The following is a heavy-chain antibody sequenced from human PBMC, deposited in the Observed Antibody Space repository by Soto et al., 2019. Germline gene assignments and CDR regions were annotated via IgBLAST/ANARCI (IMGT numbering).Heavy chain of an antibody. Sequence: QVQLQESGPGLVKPSQTLSLTCTVSGGSISRGGYYWSWIRQHPGKGLAWIGYIYYSGSTYSNPSLKSRVTISVDTSKNQFSLKLSSVTAADTAVYYCARPHCSGGSCYHKPYSYFDLWGRGTLVTVSS. V-gene: IGHV4-31*03. CDR2: IYYSGST. D-gene: IGHD2-15*01. CDR3: ARPHCSGGSCYHKPYSYFDL. CDR1: GGSISRGGYY. J-gene: IGHJ2*01.